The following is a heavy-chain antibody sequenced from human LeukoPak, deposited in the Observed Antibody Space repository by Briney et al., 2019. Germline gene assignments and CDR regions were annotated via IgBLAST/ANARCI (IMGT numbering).Heavy chain of an antibody. V-gene: IGHV3-48*02. CDR3: ARDRYYGIDY. CDR2: ISSSSSTI. Sequence: GGSLRLSCAASGFTFSSYSMSWVRQAPGKGLEWVAYISSSSSTIYHADSVKGRFTISRDNAKNSLYLQMNSLRDEDTAVYYCARDRYYGIDYWGQGTLVTVSS. J-gene: IGHJ4*02. D-gene: IGHD3-10*01. CDR1: GFTFSSYS.